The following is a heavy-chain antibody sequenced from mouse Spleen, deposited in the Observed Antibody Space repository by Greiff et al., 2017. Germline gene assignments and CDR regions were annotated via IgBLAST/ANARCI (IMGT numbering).Heavy chain of an antibody. CDR1: GYTFTSYW. D-gene: IGHD1-1*01. J-gene: IGHJ3*01. Sequence: QVQLKQPGTELVKPGASVKLSCKASGYTFTSYWMHWVKQRPGQGLEWIGNINPSNGGTNYNQKFKGKATLTVDTSSSTAYMQLSSLTSEDSAVYYCARERGTTVVATDWFAYWGQGTLVTVSA. V-gene: IGHV1-53*01. CDR3: ARERGTTVVATDWFAY. CDR2: INPSNGGT.